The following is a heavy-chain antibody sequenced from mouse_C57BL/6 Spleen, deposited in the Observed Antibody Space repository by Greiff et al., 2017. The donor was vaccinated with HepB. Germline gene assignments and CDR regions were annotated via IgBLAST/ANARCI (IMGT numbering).Heavy chain of an antibody. CDR3: ARGNPLWYFDV. D-gene: IGHD2-1*01. J-gene: IGHJ1*03. Sequence: VKLQESGAELVRPGTSVKVSCKASGYAFTNYLIEWVKQRPGQGLEWIGVINPGSGGTNYNEKFKGKATLTADKSSSTAYMQLSSLTSEDSAVYFCARGNPLWYFDVWGTGTTVTVSS. CDR1: GYAFTNYL. CDR2: INPGSGGT. V-gene: IGHV1-54*01.